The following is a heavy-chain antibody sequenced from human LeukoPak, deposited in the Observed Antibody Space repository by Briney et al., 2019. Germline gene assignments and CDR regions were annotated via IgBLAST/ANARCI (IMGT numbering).Heavy chain of an antibody. CDR3: ARVVVVVPAAGKWFDP. Sequence: SETLSLTCAVYGGSFSGYYWSWLRQPPGKGLEWIGEINHSGSTNYNPSLKSRVTISVDTSKNQFSLKLSSVTAADTAVYYCARVVVVVPAAGKWFDPWGQGTLVTVSS. D-gene: IGHD2-2*01. V-gene: IGHV4-34*01. CDR1: GGSFSGYY. J-gene: IGHJ5*02. CDR2: INHSGST.